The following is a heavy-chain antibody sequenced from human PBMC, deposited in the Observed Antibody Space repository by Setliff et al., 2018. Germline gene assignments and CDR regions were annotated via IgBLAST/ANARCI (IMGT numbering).Heavy chain of an antibody. J-gene: IGHJ4*02. CDR1: GFSFISYN. CDR2: IGNHNSGTT. Sequence: GGSLRLSCATSGFSFISYNMNWVRQAPGKGLEWIAYIGNHNSGTTFYAESVKGRFTISRDNSKNTLYLQMNSLRPEDTAVYYCARTCSGSGCYAGLESWGQGTPVTVSS. CDR3: ARTCSGSGCYAGLES. D-gene: IGHD2-15*01. V-gene: IGHV3-48*01.